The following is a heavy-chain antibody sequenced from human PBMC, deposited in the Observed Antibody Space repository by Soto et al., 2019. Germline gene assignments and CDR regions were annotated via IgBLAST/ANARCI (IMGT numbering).Heavy chain of an antibody. CDR1: GFTFSSYA. Sequence: GGSLRLSCAASGFTFSSYAMSWVRQAPGKGLEWVSASSGSGGSTYYADSVKGRFTISRDNSKNTLYLQMNSLRAEDTAVYYCAKDGIEYSSGRRGWFDPWGQGTLVTVSS. CDR3: AKDGIEYSSGRRGWFDP. V-gene: IGHV3-23*01. CDR2: SSGSGGST. D-gene: IGHD6-19*01. J-gene: IGHJ5*02.